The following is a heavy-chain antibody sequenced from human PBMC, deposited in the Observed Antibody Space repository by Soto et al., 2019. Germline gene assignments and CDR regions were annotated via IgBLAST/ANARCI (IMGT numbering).Heavy chain of an antibody. CDR3: ARGQRFLEWLPRCYYYYMEV. Sequence: ASVKVSCKASGYTFTSYDINWVRQATGQGLEWMGWMNPNSGNTGYAQKFQGRVTMTRNTSISTAYMELSSLRSEDTAVYYCARGQRFLEWLPRCYYYYMEVWGKGTTVTVSS. J-gene: IGHJ6*03. CDR1: GYTFTSYD. V-gene: IGHV1-8*01. D-gene: IGHD3-3*01. CDR2: MNPNSGNT.